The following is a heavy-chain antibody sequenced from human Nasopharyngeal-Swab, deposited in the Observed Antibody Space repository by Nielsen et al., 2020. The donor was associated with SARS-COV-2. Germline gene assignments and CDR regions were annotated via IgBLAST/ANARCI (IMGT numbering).Heavy chain of an antibody. CDR1: GFTFDDYT. Sequence: GGSLRLSCAASGFTFDDYTMHWVRQAPGKGLEWVAVIWYDGSNKYYADSVKGRFTISRDNSKNTLYLQMNSLRAEDTAVYYCARESYYDYIWGSYRYTGGTQNWFDPWGQGTLVTVSS. J-gene: IGHJ5*02. D-gene: IGHD3-16*02. CDR2: IWYDGSNK. CDR3: ARESYYDYIWGSYRYTGGTQNWFDP. V-gene: IGHV3-33*08.